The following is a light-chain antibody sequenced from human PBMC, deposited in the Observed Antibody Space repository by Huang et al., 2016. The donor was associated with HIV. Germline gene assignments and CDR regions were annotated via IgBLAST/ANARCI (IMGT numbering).Light chain of an antibody. J-gene: IGKJ4*01. CDR2: AAS. Sequence: DIQMTQSPSSLSASVGDRVTITCRASQSISSYLNWYQQKPGKAPKLLIYAASSLQSGVSSRFSGSGSGTDFTLTVSNLQPEDFAAYYCQQSYSTPLTFGRGTKVEIK. V-gene: IGKV1-39*01. CDR3: QQSYSTPLT. CDR1: QSISSY.